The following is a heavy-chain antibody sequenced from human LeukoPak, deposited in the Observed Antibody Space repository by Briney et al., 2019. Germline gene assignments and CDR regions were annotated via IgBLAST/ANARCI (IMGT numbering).Heavy chain of an antibody. D-gene: IGHD3-22*01. Sequence: SETLSLTCAVSGGSISSGGYSWSWIRQPPGKGLEWIGYIYYSGSTYYNPSLKSRVTISVDTSKNQFSLKLSSVTAADTAVYYCARDSSGYDSSGPPGYYGMDVWGQGTTVTVSS. J-gene: IGHJ6*02. CDR3: ARDSSGYDSSGPPGYYGMDV. CDR1: GGSISSGGYS. V-gene: IGHV4-31*11. CDR2: IYYSGST.